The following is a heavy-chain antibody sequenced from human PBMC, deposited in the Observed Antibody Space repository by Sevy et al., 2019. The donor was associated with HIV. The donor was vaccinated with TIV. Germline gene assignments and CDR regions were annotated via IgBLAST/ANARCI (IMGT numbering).Heavy chain of an antibody. CDR2: ITANNGNT. D-gene: IGHD1-26*01. CDR1: GYTFTNYH. CDR3: ARAPRGSQGPGKYFRH. V-gene: IGHV1-18*01. Sequence: ASVKVSCKASGYTFTNYHITWVRQAPGQGLEWMGWITANNGNTNYAQRLQGRVTMNTDTSTNTAYMELRSLKSDDTAVYYCARAPRGSQGPGKYFRHWGQGTLVTVSS. J-gene: IGHJ1*01.